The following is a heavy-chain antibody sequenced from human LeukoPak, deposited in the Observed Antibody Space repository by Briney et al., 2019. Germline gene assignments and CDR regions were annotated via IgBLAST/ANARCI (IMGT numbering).Heavy chain of an antibody. D-gene: IGHD3-16*01. CDR1: GFTFSSYW. V-gene: IGHV3-74*01. Sequence: GGSLRLSCAASGFTFSSYWMHWVRQAPAKGLVWVSRINSDGSSTSYADSVKGRFTISRDNAKNTLYLQMNSLRAEVTAVYYCARYLLQGTSGETWFDAWCQGTLVTVSS. CDR2: INSDGSST. J-gene: IGHJ5*02. CDR3: ARYLLQGTSGETWFDA.